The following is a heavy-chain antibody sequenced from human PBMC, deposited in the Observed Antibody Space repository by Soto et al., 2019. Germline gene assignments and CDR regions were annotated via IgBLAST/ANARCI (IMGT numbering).Heavy chain of an antibody. CDR3: ARSLWKQLDPDDAFDI. CDR1: GYTFTSYG. Sequence: QVQLVQSGAEVKKPGASVKVSCKASGYTFTSYGISWVRQAPGQGHEWMGWISAYNGNTNYAQKLQGRVTMTTDTSTSTAYMELRSLRSDDTAVYYCARSLWKQLDPDDAFDIWGQGTMVTVSS. CDR2: ISAYNGNT. D-gene: IGHD6-13*01. V-gene: IGHV1-18*01. J-gene: IGHJ3*02.